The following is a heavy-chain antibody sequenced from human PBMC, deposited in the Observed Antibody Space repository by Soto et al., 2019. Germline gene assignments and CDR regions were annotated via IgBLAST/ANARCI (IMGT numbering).Heavy chain of an antibody. CDR2: INHSGST. Sequence: SETLSLTCAVYGGSFSGYYWTWIRQPPGTGLEWIGEINHSGSTNYNPSLESRVTISTDTSKNQFSLKLTSVTATDTAFYICVGGYPWVGFDYWGQRTLVTVSS. J-gene: IGHJ4*02. V-gene: IGHV4-34*01. CDR1: GGSFSGYY. CDR3: VGGYPWVGFDY. D-gene: IGHD1-26*01.